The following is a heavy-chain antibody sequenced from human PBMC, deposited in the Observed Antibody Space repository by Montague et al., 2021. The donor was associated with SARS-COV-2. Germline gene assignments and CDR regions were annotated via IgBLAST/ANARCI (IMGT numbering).Heavy chain of an antibody. CDR1: GGSISSYY. CDR3: ARHYCATRPPGY. D-gene: IGHD2-15*01. CDR2: ITDSGST. J-gene: IGHJ4*02. V-gene: IGHV4-59*08. Sequence: SETLSLTCTVSGGSISSYYWSWFRQPPGKGLEWIGYITDSGSTNYNPSLTSRVTMSVDTSKNQFSLKVTSVTAADTAVYYCARHYCATRPPGYWGQGTLVTVSS.